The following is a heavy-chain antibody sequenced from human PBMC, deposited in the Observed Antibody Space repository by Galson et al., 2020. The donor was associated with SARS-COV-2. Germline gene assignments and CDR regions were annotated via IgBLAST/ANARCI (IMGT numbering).Heavy chain of an antibody. Sequence: GESLKLSCASSGFIFSTFNMHWVRQAPGKGLEWVAVISYDGNKKYYADSVQGRFTISRDNSRNILYLQMNSLRAEDTAVFYCVRDGSGNYSSGMDVWGQGTTVTVSS. J-gene: IGHJ6*02. CDR2: ISYDGNKK. CDR3: VRDGSGNYSSGMDV. V-gene: IGHV3-30-3*01. CDR1: GFIFSTFN. D-gene: IGHD3-10*01.